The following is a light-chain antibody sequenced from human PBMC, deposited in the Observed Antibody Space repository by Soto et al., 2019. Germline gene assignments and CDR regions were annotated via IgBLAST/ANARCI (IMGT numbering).Light chain of an antibody. Sequence: DIQMTQSPSTLSASVGDRVTITCRASQSISSWLAWYQQKPGKAPKLLIYDASSLESGVPSRFSGSGSGTEFTLTIISQQPDHFATYYCQQYNSYSRWTFGQGNKVEIK. CDR2: DAS. CDR3: QQYNSYSRWT. J-gene: IGKJ1*01. V-gene: IGKV1-5*01. CDR1: QSISSW.